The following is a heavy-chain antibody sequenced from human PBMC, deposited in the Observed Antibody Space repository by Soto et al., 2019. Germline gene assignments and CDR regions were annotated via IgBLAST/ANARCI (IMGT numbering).Heavy chain of an antibody. Sequence: GGSLRLSCAASGFTFSSYAMSWVRQAPGKGLEWVSAISGSGGSTYYADSVKGRFTISRDNSKNTLYLQMNSLRAEDTAVYYCAKDNYNSSLLYYYYYGMDVWGQGTTVTVSS. CDR2: ISGSGGST. CDR3: AKDNYNSSLLYYYYYGMDV. D-gene: IGHD6-6*01. J-gene: IGHJ6*02. CDR1: GFTFSSYA. V-gene: IGHV3-23*01.